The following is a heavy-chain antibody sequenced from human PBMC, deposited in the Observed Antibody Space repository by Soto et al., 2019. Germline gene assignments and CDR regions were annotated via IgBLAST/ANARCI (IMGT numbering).Heavy chain of an antibody. CDR3: ARMASSGYSFDY. CDR1: GFTFSSYA. V-gene: IGHV3-64*01. D-gene: IGHD3-22*01. Sequence: VQLVESGGGLVQPGGSLRLSGAASGFTFSSYAMHWVRQAPGKGLEYVSAISSKGGSTYYANSVKGRFTISRDNSKHTLYLQMGSLRAEDMAVYYCARMASSGYSFDYWGQGPLFTVSS. CDR2: ISSKGGST. J-gene: IGHJ4*02.